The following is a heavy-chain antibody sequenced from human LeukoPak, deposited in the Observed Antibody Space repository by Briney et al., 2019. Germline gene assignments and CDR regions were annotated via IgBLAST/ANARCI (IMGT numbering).Heavy chain of an antibody. V-gene: IGHV3-21*01. CDR2: ISSSSSYI. J-gene: IGHJ2*01. D-gene: IGHD6-6*01. CDR1: GFTFSSYS. CDR3: ARDLWEYSSSSWYFDL. Sequence: GGPLRLSCAASGFTFSSYSMNWVRQAPGKGLEWVSSISSSSSYIYYADSVKGRFTISRDNAKNSLYLQMNSLRAEDTAVYYCARDLWEYSSSSWYFDLWGRGTLVTVSS.